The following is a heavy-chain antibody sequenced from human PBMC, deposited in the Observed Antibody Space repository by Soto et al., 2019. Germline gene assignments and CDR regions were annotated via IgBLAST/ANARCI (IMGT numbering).Heavy chain of an antibody. CDR3: ARDRGESSGWYPHFQH. CDR2: IYHSGST. CDR1: SGSISSSNW. J-gene: IGHJ1*01. Sequence: QVQLQESGPGLVKPSGTLSLTCAVSSGSISSSNWWSWVRRPPGKGLEWIGEIYHSGSTNYNPSLKSRVTISVDKSKNQFSLKLSSVTAADTAVYYCARDRGESSGWYPHFQHWGQGTLVTVSS. V-gene: IGHV4-4*02. D-gene: IGHD6-19*01.